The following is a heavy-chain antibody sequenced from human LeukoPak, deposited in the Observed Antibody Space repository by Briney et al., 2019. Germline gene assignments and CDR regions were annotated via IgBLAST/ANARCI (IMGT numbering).Heavy chain of an antibody. V-gene: IGHV1-18*01. J-gene: IGHJ4*02. CDR3: ARVPPPRSFDY. CDR2: ISAYNGKT. CDR1: GYTFTSYG. Sequence: ASVRVSCKASGYTFTSYGISWVRQAPGQGGEWMGWISAYNGKTNYAQKLQGRVTINTETYTSTAYMELRSLRSDDTAVYYCARVPPPRSFDYWGQGTLVTVSS.